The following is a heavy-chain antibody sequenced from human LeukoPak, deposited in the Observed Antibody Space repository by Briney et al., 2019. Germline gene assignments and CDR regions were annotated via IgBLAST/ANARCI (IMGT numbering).Heavy chain of an antibody. CDR1: GYTFTSYD. CDR3: ARVGMVRGVMYYFDY. CDR2: MNPNSGNT. D-gene: IGHD3-10*01. V-gene: IGHV1-8*01. J-gene: IGHJ4*02. Sequence: ASVKLSCKASGYTFTSYDINWVRQATGQGLEWMGWMNPNSGNTGYAQKFQGRVTMTRNTSISTAYMELSSLRSEDTAVYYCARVGMVRGVMYYFDYWGQGTLVTVSS.